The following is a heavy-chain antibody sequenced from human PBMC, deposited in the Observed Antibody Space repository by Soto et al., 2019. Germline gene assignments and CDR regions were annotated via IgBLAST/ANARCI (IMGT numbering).Heavy chain of an antibody. D-gene: IGHD4-17*01. CDR1: GVSFNSYD. CDR3: ARDDRDYGDYVYFDF. J-gene: IGHJ4*02. V-gene: IGHV3-33*08. CDR2: ISYDGSEK. Sequence: GGSLRLSCAASGVSFNSYDLHWVRQAPGTGPEWVAIISYDGSEKYYVDSVKGRFTISRDNAKNSLYLQMNSLRAEDTAVYYCARDDRDYGDYVYFDFWGQGIQVTVSS.